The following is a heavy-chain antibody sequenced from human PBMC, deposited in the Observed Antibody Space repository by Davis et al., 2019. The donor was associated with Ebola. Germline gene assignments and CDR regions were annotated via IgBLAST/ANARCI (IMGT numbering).Heavy chain of an antibody. Sequence: PSETLSLTCTVSGGSISSNYYYWGWIRQPPGKGLEWIGYIYYSGSTNYNPSLKSRVTISVDTSKNQFSLKLSSVTAADTAVYYCAREMEGELPLLHWYFDLWGRGTLVTVSS. J-gene: IGHJ2*01. CDR3: AREMEGELPLLHWYFDL. CDR1: GGSISSNYYY. D-gene: IGHD1-26*01. V-gene: IGHV4-61*01. CDR2: IYYSGST.